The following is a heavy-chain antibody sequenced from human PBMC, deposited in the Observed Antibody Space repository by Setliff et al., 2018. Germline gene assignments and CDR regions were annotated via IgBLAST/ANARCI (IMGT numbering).Heavy chain of an antibody. V-gene: IGHV1-69*13. J-gene: IGHJ6*03. CDR1: GGTFSSYA. Sequence: SVKVSCKASGGTFSSYAIDWVRQAPGQGLEWMGGIIPMFGTTNYAQRFRGRVTITADESTTTAYLELSSLRSEDTAVYYCARERGDIVTTTSYYYYLDVWGKGTTVTVSS. CDR3: ARERGDIVTTTSYYYYLDV. CDR2: IIPMFGTT. D-gene: IGHD5-12*01.